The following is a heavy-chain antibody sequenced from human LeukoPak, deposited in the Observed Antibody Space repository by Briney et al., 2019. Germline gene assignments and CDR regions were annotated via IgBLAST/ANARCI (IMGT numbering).Heavy chain of an antibody. CDR2: IYDRGST. V-gene: IGHV4-39*07. Sequence: PSETLSLTCTVSGGSISSSSYYWGWIRQPPGKGLEWIGTIYDRGSTNYNPSLKSRVTISVDTSKNQFSLKLNSVTAADTAVYYCARGNYDGSAFYRLVYYYYMDVWGKGTTVTISS. D-gene: IGHD3-22*01. J-gene: IGHJ6*03. CDR1: GGSISSSSYY. CDR3: ARGNYDGSAFYRLVYYYYMDV.